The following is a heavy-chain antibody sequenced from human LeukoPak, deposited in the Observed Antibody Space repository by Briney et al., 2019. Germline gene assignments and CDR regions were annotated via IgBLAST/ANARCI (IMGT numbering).Heavy chain of an antibody. V-gene: IGHV4-39*01. J-gene: IGHJ2*01. CDR2: IYDSGNT. CDR3: ARRKSRWYFDL. Sequence: PSETLSLTCTVSGGSITSSSYYWGWLRQPPGKGLEWVVSIYDSGNTYYTPSLTSRGTIYVETPNNQFSVKLTPVSAADTAVYYCARRKSRWYFDLWGRGTLVTVSS. CDR1: GGSITSSSYY.